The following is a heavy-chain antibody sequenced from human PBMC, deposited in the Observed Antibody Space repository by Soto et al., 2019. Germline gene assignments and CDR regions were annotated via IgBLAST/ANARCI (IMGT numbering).Heavy chain of an antibody. Sequence: SETLSRTWTVSGGSVSSGIYYWSWIRQPPGKGLEWIGYIYYSGSTNYNPSLKSRVTISVDTSKNQFSLKLSSVTAADTAVYYCARDRAGTTDYWGQGTLVTVSS. V-gene: IGHV4-61*01. J-gene: IGHJ4*02. CDR1: GGSVSSGIYY. CDR3: ARDRAGTTDY. CDR2: IYYSGST. D-gene: IGHD1-7*01.